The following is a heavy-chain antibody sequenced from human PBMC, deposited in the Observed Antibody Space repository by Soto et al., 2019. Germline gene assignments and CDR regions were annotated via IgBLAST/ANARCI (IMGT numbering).Heavy chain of an antibody. J-gene: IGHJ3*02. CDR1: GFTFTSYS. D-gene: IGHD4-17*01. CDR3: ARDSNSDYGDPGAFDI. V-gene: IGHV3-48*01. CDR2: ISSGSSTI. Sequence: EVQLVESGGGLVQPVGSLRLSCAASGFTFTSYSMSWVRQAPGKGLEWVSYISSGSSTIYYADSVKGRFTISRDNAKNSLYLQMNSLRAEDTAVYYCARDSNSDYGDPGAFDIWGQGTMVTVSS.